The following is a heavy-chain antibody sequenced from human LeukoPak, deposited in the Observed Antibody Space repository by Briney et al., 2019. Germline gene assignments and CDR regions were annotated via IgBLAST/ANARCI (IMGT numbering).Heavy chain of an antibody. D-gene: IGHD3-3*01. Sequence: ASVKVSCKASGYNINNYGIIWVRLAPRHGLEWMGWINPYNGDTDYAQKFQGRVTMTTDTSTSTAYMEVRSLRSDDTAVYYCARVLKAPYYDFWSGYSPKEYYFDYWGQGTLVTVSS. V-gene: IGHV1-18*01. CDR1: GYNINNYG. J-gene: IGHJ4*02. CDR3: ARVLKAPYYDFWSGYSPKEYYFDY. CDR2: INPYNGDT.